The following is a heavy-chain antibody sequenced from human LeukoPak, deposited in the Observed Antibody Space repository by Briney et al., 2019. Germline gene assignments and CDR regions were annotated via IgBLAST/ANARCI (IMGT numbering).Heavy chain of an antibody. Sequence: SETLSLTCTVSGGSISSSSYYWGWIRQPPGKGPEWIGSIYYSGSTYYNPSLKSRVTISVDTSKNQYSLKLSSVTAADTAVYYCARAYSSSWYVADYWGQGTLVTVSS. V-gene: IGHV4-39*01. J-gene: IGHJ4*02. CDR1: GGSISSSSYY. CDR3: ARAYSSSWYVADY. CDR2: IYYSGST. D-gene: IGHD6-13*01.